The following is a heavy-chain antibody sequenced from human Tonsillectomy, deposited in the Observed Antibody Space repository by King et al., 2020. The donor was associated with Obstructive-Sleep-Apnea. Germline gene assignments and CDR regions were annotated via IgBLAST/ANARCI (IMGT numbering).Heavy chain of an antibody. V-gene: IGHV1-2*04. CDR2: VAPKTPVT. D-gene: IGHD6-19*01. CDR3: ARGASSVWYLIDY. CDR1: GYTFTDYY. J-gene: IGHJ4*02. Sequence: QLVQSGAEVKKPGASVRVSCKASGYTFTDYYIHWVRQAPGQGLEWMGWVAPKTPVTNYAPKFQDWVIMTRDTSISAAYMEFTSLTSDDTAVYYCARGASSVWYLIDYWGQGTLVTVSS.